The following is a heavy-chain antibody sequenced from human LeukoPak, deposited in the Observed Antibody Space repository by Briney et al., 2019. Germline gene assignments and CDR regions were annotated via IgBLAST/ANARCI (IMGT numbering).Heavy chain of an antibody. CDR1: GGSFSGYY. J-gene: IGHJ4*02. Sequence: PSETLSLTCAVYGGSFSGYYWSWIRQPPGKGLEWIGEINHSGSTNYNPSLKSRVTISVDTSKNQFSLKLSSVTAADTAVYYCARSSYYYDSSGYYYGYWGQGTLVTVSS. D-gene: IGHD3-22*01. CDR3: ARSSYYYDSSGYYYGY. V-gene: IGHV4-34*01. CDR2: INHSGST.